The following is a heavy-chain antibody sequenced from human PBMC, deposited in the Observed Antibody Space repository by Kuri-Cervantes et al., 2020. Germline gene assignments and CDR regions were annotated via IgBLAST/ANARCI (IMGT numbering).Heavy chain of an antibody. CDR3: TSRSDVPTYYYYYYMDV. CDR2: IKSKTDGGTT. J-gene: IGHJ6*03. CDR1: GFTFSNAW. Sequence: GGSLRLSCAASGFTFSNAWMSWVRQAPGKGLEWVGRIKSKTDGGTTDYAAPVKGRFTISRDDSKNTLYLQMNSLKTEDTAVYYCTSRSDVPTYYYYYYMDVWGKGTTVTVSS. V-gene: IGHV3-15*01.